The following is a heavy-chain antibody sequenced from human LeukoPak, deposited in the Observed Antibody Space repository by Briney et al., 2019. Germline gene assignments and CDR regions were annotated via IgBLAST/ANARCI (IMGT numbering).Heavy chain of an antibody. CDR3: ARDFWSDHSWFDP. Sequence: ASVKVSCKASGYTFTGYYMHWVRQAPGQGLEWMGWINPNSGGTNYAQKFQGRVTMSVDTSKNHSYLRLTSVTAADTAVYYCARDFWSDHSWFDPWGQGTLVTVSS. CDR2: INPNSGGT. D-gene: IGHD3-3*01. CDR1: GYTFTGYY. J-gene: IGHJ5*02. V-gene: IGHV1-2*02.